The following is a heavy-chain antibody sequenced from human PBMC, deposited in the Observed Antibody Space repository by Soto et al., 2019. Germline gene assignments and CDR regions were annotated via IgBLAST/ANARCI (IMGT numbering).Heavy chain of an antibody. CDR2: IIPILGIA. Sequence: SVKVSCKASGGTFSSYTISWVRQAPGQGLEWMGRIIPILGIANYAQKFQGRVTITADKSTSTAYMELSSLRSEDTAVYYCARVLRVPAAGDAFDIWGQGTMVTVSS. D-gene: IGHD2-2*01. V-gene: IGHV1-69*02. J-gene: IGHJ3*02. CDR3: ARVLRVPAAGDAFDI. CDR1: GGTFSSYT.